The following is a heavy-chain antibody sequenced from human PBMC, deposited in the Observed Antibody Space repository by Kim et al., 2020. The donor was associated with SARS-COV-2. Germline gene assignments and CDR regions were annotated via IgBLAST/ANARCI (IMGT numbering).Heavy chain of an antibody. CDR3: AKDRHSRSYWGDSSDH. V-gene: IGHV3-23*01. CDR2: ISGSGGTI. Sequence: GGSLRLSCVASGFTFSSYAMSWVRQAPGKGLEWVSAISGSGGTIYYPDSVKGRFTISRDNFKNTVYLQMNSLRAEDTALYYCAKDRHSRSYWGDSSDHGGQGTLVTVSS. CDR1: GFTFSSYA. J-gene: IGHJ4*02. D-gene: IGHD1-26*01.